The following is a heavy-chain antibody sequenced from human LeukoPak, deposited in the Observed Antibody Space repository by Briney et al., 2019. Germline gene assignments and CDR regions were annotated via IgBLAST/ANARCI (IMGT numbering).Heavy chain of an antibody. CDR2: IKEDGSEI. Sequence: GGSLRLSCAASGFTLTNYWMSWVRQAPGKGLEWVANIKEDGSEINYVDYVKGRFTISRDNAKNSLYLQMNSLRVDDTAVYYCARDRGYSTFDYWGQGTLVTVSS. V-gene: IGHV3-7*01. CDR3: ARDRGYSTFDY. J-gene: IGHJ4*02. CDR1: GFTLTNYW. D-gene: IGHD4-23*01.